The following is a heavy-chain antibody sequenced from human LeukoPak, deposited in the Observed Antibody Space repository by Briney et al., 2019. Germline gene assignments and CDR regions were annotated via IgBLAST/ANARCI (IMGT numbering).Heavy chain of an antibody. CDR2: MNPNSGNT. J-gene: IGHJ6*03. Sequence: ASVKVSCKASGYTFTSYGISWVRQATGQGLEWMGWMNPNSGNTGYAQKFQGRVTMTRNTSISTAYMELSSLRSEDTAVYYCAREGLLWFGELSPPAYYYYYMDVWGKGTTVTISS. D-gene: IGHD3-10*01. V-gene: IGHV1-8*02. CDR1: GYTFTSYG. CDR3: AREGLLWFGELSPPAYYYYYMDV.